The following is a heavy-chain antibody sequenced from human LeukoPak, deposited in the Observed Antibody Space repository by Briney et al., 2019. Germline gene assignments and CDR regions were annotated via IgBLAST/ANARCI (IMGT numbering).Heavy chain of an antibody. Sequence: GGSLRLSCAASGFTFDDYAMHWVRQAPGKGLEWLSGISWDSGRIRYADSVKGRFTISRDNAKNSLYLQMNSLRAEDTALYYCAKAMVRGVIIIGYFDYWGQGTLVTVSS. CDR1: GFTFDDYA. D-gene: IGHD3-10*01. V-gene: IGHV3-9*01. J-gene: IGHJ4*02. CDR2: ISWDSGRI. CDR3: AKAMVRGVIIIGYFDY.